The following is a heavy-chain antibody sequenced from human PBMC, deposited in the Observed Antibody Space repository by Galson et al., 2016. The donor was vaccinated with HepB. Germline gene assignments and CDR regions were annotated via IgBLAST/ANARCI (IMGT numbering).Heavy chain of an antibody. CDR2: IFYNGNI. CDR3: ARTRQTWLLFDS. J-gene: IGHJ4*02. D-gene: IGHD3-22*01. CDR1: GGSIRSGDYY. V-gene: IGHV4-31*03. Sequence: TLSLTCTVSGGSIRSGDYYWSWIRQHPEKGLEWIGYIFYNGNIYYNPSLKSRVTISVDTSKNQFYLNLRSVTAADTAVYYCARTRQTWLLFDSWGQGTQVTVSS.